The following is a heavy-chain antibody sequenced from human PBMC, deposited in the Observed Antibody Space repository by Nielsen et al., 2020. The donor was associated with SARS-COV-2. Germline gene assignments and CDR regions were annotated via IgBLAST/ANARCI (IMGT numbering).Heavy chain of an antibody. V-gene: IGHV3-30*18. CDR1: GFTFSTYG. Sequence: GGSLRLSCAASGFTFSTYGMHWVRQAPGKGLEWVAAISYDGSNKYYVDSVKDRFTISRDNSKNTLYLQMSSLIEEDTAVYYCAKVWTAIVVVPSGGVDYWGQGTLVTVAS. CDR3: AKVWTAIVVVPSGGVDY. D-gene: IGHD2-15*01. CDR2: ISYDGSNK. J-gene: IGHJ4*02.